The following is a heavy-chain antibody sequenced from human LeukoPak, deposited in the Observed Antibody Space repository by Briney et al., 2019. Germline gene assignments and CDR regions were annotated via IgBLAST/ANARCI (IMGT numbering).Heavy chain of an antibody. J-gene: IGHJ6*03. D-gene: IGHD3-22*01. CDR2: IIPIFGTA. Sequence: SVKVSCKASGGTFSSYAISWVRQAPGQGLEWMGGIIPIFGTANYAQKFQGRVTITADKSTSTAYMELSSLRSEDTAVYYCARDTSTVVITTGSYYYYMDVWGKGTTVTISS. CDR3: ARDTSTVVITTGSYYYYMDV. V-gene: IGHV1-69*06. CDR1: GGTFSSYA.